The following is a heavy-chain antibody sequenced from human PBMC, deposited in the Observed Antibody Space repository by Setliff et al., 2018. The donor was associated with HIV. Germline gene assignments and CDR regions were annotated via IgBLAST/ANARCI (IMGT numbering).Heavy chain of an antibody. Sequence: GGSLRLSCVASGLTFKTAWMGWVRQAPGKGLEWVSGIPPTGNTYYADPVRGRFAISRDNSKNTVHLQMNSLRAEDTAVYYCVKGGAAVGWGQGTLVTVSS. V-gene: IGHV3-23*05. CDR1: GLTFKTAW. CDR3: VKGGAAVG. J-gene: IGHJ4*02. D-gene: IGHD6-25*01. CDR2: IPPTGNT.